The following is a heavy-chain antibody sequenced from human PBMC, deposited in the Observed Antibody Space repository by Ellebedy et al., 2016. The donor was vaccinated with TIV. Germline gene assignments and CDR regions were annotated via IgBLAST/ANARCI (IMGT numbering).Heavy chain of an antibody. D-gene: IGHD6-6*01. CDR3: AKDLMGIAARTHPPAFDY. CDR1: GFTFSSYA. CDR2: ISGSGGST. Sequence: GESLKISXAASGFTFSSYAMSWVRQAPGKGLEWVSAISGSGGSTYYADSVKGRFTISRDNSKNTLYLQMNSLRAEDTAVYYCAKDLMGIAARTHPPAFDYWGQGTLVTVSS. J-gene: IGHJ4*02. V-gene: IGHV3-23*01.